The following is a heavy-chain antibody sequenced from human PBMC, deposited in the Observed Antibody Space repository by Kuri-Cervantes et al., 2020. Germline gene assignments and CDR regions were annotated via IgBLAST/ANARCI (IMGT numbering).Heavy chain of an antibody. D-gene: IGHD2-15*01. CDR2: LSYDGNYK. V-gene: IGHV3-33*05. CDR1: GFTFSYYG. Sequence: GESLKISCAASGFTFSYYGMHWVRQAPGKGLEWVAGLSYDGNYKYYADSVKGRFTISRDNSKETLYLQMDSLRAEDTAVYYCARDTSCRGYICYPRFDPWGQGTLVTVSS. CDR3: ARDTSCRGYICYPRFDP. J-gene: IGHJ5*02.